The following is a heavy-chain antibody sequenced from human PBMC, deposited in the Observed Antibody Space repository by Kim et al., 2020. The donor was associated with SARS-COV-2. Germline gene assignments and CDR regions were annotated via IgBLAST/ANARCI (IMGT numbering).Heavy chain of an antibody. J-gene: IGHJ6*02. CDR2: ISYDGSNK. D-gene: IGHD2-15*01. CDR1: GFTFSSYG. V-gene: IGHV3-30*18. CDR3: AKAARWFCPDV. Sequence: GGSLRLSCAASGFTFSSYGMHWVRQAPGKGLEWVAVISYDGSNKYYADSVKGRFTISRDNSKNTLYLQMNSLRAEDTAVYYCAKAARWFCPDVWGQGTTVTVSS.